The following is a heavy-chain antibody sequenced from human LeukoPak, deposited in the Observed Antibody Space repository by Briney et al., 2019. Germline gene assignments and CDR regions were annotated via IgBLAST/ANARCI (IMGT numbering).Heavy chain of an antibody. CDR3: ARDSWYYDILTGYFYYFDY. Sequence: PGGSLRLSCAASGFTFSSYSMNWVRQAPGKGLEWVANIKQDGSEKYYVDSVKGRFTISRDNAKTSLYLQMNSLRAEDTAVYYCARDSWYYDILTGYFYYFDYWGQGTLVTVSS. J-gene: IGHJ4*02. V-gene: IGHV3-7*01. CDR1: GFTFSSYS. CDR2: IKQDGSEK. D-gene: IGHD3-9*01.